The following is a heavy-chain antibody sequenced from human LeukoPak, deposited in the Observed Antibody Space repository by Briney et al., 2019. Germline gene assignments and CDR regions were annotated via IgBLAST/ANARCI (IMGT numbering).Heavy chain of an antibody. V-gene: IGHV4-59*01. J-gene: IGHJ5*02. CDR1: GGSISSYY. CDR3: ARWAKYSSSHSVGNWFDP. Sequence: SETLSLTCTVSGGSISSYYWSWIRQPPGKGLEWIGYIYDSGSTNYNPSLKSRVTISVDTSKNQFSLKLSSVTAADTAVYYCARWAKYSSSHSVGNWFDPWGQGTLVTVSS. D-gene: IGHD6-13*01. CDR2: IYDSGST.